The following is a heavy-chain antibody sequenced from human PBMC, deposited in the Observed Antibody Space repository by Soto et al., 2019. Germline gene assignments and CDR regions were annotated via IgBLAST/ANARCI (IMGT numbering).Heavy chain of an antibody. Sequence: QVQLVESGGGVVQPGRSLRLSCAASGFTFSSYAMHWVRQAPGKGLEWVAVISYDGSNKYYADSVKGRFTISRDNSKNTLYLQMNSLRAEDTAVYYCARDIAYYYDTRLRGGGYYFDYWGQGTLVTVSS. V-gene: IGHV3-30-3*01. CDR2: ISYDGSNK. J-gene: IGHJ4*02. D-gene: IGHD3-22*01. CDR1: GFTFSSYA. CDR3: ARDIAYYYDTRLRGGGYYFDY.